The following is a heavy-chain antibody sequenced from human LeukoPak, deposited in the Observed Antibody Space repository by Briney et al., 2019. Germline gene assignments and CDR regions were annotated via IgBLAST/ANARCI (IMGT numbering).Heavy chain of an antibody. CDR3: AKVSLIPPAAPPDDY. Sequence: SETLSLTCTVSGGSISSYYWTWIRQPPGKGLEWIGYIYYTGATSYNPSLKSRVTISVDTSKKQFSLKLTSVTAADTAVYYCAKVSLIPPAAPPDDYWGQGTLVTVSS. V-gene: IGHV4-59*08. D-gene: IGHD6-13*01. CDR1: GGSISSYY. J-gene: IGHJ4*02. CDR2: IYYTGAT.